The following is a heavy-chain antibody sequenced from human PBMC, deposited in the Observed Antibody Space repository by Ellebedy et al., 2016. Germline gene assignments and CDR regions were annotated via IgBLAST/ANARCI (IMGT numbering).Heavy chain of an antibody. V-gene: IGHV1-18*01. J-gene: IGHJ6*02. D-gene: IGHD4-23*01. Sequence: ASVKVSCKASGYTFTSYGISWVRQAPGQGLEWMGWISAYNGNTNYAQELQGRVTMTTDTSTSTAYMELRSLRSDDTAVYYCAREGATVVWSYNYGMDVWGQGTTVTVSS. CDR1: GYTFTSYG. CDR3: AREGATVVWSYNYGMDV. CDR2: ISAYNGNT.